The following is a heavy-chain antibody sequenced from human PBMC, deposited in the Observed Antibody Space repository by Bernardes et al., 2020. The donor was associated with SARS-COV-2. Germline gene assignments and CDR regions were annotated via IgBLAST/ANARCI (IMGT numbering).Heavy chain of an antibody. Sequence: ASVKVSCKISGYTLNEVSMHWLLQAPGEGLEWMGGSHAEDDEPLYARKFQGRVTMTEDTSTDTAYMELSSLTSEDTAVYYCATAVVHIAAVGTVGNFDFWGQGTLVTVSS. CDR2: SHAEDDEP. V-gene: IGHV1-24*01. J-gene: IGHJ4*02. D-gene: IGHD6-13*01. CDR3: ATAVVHIAAVGTVGNFDF. CDR1: GYTLNEVS.